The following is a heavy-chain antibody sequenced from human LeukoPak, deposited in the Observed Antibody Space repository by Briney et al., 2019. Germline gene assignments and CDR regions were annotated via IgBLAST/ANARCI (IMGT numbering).Heavy chain of an antibody. D-gene: IGHD1-1*01. CDR2: ISWNSGRI. CDR1: GFTFDDYA. Sequence: PGRSLRLSCAASGFTFDDYAMHWVRQVPGKGLEWVSGISWNSGRIAYADSVKGRFTISRGNSNNTVFLQMNSLIPGDTALYYCAKHSAQQLFYGDWFDAWGQGSLVTVSS. V-gene: IGHV3-9*01. CDR3: AKHSAQQLFYGDWFDA. J-gene: IGHJ5*02.